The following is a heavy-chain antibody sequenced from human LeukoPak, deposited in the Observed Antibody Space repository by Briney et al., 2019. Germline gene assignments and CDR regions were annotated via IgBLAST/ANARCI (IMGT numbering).Heavy chain of an antibody. J-gene: IGHJ4*02. V-gene: IGHV3-30*03. Sequence: GGSLRLSWAASGFTFSSYGMHWVRQAPGKGLEWVAVISYVGSKKYYADSVKGRFTISRDNSKNTLYLQMNSLRAEDTAVYYCTREDNKLIMITFGGVTRALDYWGQGTLVTVSS. CDR2: ISYVGSKK. D-gene: IGHD3-16*01. CDR1: GFTFSSYG. CDR3: TREDNKLIMITFGGVTRALDY.